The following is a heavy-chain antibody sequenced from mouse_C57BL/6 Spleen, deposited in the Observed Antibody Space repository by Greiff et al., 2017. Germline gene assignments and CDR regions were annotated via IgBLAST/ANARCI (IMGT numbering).Heavy chain of an antibody. Sequence: QVQLQQPGAELVKPGASVKLSCKASGYTFTSYWMHWVKQRPGQGLEWIGMIHPNSGSTNYNEKFKSKATLTVDKSSSTAYMQLSSLTSEDSAVXYCARAYYSNYDRFSYAMDYWGQGTSVTVS. D-gene: IGHD2-5*01. CDR3: ARAYYSNYDRFSYAMDY. V-gene: IGHV1-64*01. CDR2: IHPNSGST. J-gene: IGHJ4*01. CDR1: GYTFTSYW.